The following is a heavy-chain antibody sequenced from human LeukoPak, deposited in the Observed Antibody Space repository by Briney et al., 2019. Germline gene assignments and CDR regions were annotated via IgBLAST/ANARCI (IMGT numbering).Heavy chain of an antibody. CDR2: ISNNGGST. D-gene: IGHD1-26*01. V-gene: IGHV3-64*01. CDR3: ARGDSGSHLDY. J-gene: IGHJ4*02. Sequence: GGSLRLSCVASGITFSSYAMHWVRQAPGKGLEYVSAISNNGGSTYYANSVKGRFTISRDNSKNTLSLQMGSLRAEDKAVYYCARGDSGSHLDYWGQGSLVTVSS. CDR1: GITFSSYA.